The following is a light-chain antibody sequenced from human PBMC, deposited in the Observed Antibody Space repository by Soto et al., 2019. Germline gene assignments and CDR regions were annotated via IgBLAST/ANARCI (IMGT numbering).Light chain of an antibody. CDR2: MAS. Sequence: IRMTQSPSTLSDSEGDRVTMTFRLSQSITNWLAWYQQKPGKAPKVLIHMASSLKSGVPSRFSGSGSGTEFTLTITSLQPDDSATYYCQQYNSLSSVAFGGGTKVDIK. J-gene: IGKJ4*01. CDR3: QQYNSLSSVA. V-gene: IGKV1-5*03. CDR1: QSITNW.